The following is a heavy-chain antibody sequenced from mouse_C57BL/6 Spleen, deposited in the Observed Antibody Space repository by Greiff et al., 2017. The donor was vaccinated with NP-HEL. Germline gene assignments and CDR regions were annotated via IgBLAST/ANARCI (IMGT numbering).Heavy chain of an antibody. V-gene: IGHV1-82*01. Sequence: VQLQQSGPELVKPGASVKISCKASGYAFSSSWMNWVKQRPGKGLEWIGRIYPGDGDTNYNGKFKGKATLTADKSSSTAYMQLSSLTSEDSAVYFCAGGLRHFDYWGQGTTLTVSS. CDR3: AGGLRHFDY. CDR2: IYPGDGDT. CDR1: GYAFSSSW. D-gene: IGHD2-4*01. J-gene: IGHJ2*01.